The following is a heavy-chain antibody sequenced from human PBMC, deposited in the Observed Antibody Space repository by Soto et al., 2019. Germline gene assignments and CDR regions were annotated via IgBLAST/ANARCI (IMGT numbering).Heavy chain of an antibody. V-gene: IGHV1-46*01. Sequence: QVQLVQSGAEVKKPGASVKVSCKASGYTFTSYYMHWVRQAPGQGLEWRGIINPSGGSTSYAQKCQGRGTMTRETSTSTGYMERSSLGSEDTAVYYGARVERVLEWPPFGYWGQGTLVTVSS. CDR2: INPSGGST. J-gene: IGHJ4*02. D-gene: IGHD3-3*01. CDR1: GYTFTSYY. CDR3: ARVERVLEWPPFGY.